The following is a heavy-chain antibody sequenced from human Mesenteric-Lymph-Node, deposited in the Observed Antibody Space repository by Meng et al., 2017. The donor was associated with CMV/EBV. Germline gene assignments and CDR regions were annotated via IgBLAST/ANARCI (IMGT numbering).Heavy chain of an antibody. J-gene: IGHJ4*02. Sequence: GGSLRFSCAASGFTFSSYAMSWVRQAPGKGLEWVSAISGSGGSTYYADSVKGRFTISRDNSKNTLYLQMNSLRAEDTAVYYCASSLRYCSSTSCSTPDYWGQGTLVTVSS. D-gene: IGHD2-2*02. CDR2: ISGSGGST. CDR3: ASSLRYCSSTSCSTPDY. V-gene: IGHV3-23*01. CDR1: GFTFSSYA.